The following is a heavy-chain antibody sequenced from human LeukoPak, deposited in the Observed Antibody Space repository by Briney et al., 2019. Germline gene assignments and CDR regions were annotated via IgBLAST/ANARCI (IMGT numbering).Heavy chain of an antibody. CDR2: IYSGGST. CDR1: GFTVSSNY. J-gene: IGHJ4*02. V-gene: IGHV3-53*01. CDR3: ARDRDSGLLDY. D-gene: IGHD6-19*01. Sequence: GGSLRLSCAASGFTVSSNYMSWVRQAPGKGLEWVSVIYSGGSTYYADSVKGRFTISRDNAKNSLYLQMNSLRAEDTAVYYCARDRDSGLLDYWGQGTLVTVSS.